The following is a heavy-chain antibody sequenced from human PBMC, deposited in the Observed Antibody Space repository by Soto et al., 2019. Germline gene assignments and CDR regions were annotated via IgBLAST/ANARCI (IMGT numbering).Heavy chain of an antibody. V-gene: IGHV4-39*01. CDR3: ATYETVTIFAFDI. Sequence: QLQLQESGPGLLKPSETLSLTCTVSRGSINSGSYYWGWIRQPPGKGLEWIGSIYYSGTTFYNPSLKSRVTISVDISKNRFSLRLSSVTAADTAVYYCATYETVTIFAFDIWGQGTMVTVSS. J-gene: IGHJ3*02. D-gene: IGHD4-17*01. CDR1: RGSINSGSYY. CDR2: IYYSGTT.